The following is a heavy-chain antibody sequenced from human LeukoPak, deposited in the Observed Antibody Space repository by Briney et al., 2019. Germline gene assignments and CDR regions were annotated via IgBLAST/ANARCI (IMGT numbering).Heavy chain of an antibody. CDR3: ARHGGEAATYYYYMDV. V-gene: IGHV5-51*01. CDR1: GYSFTSYW. J-gene: IGHJ6*03. CDR2: IYPGDSDT. D-gene: IGHD2-15*01. Sequence: GESLKISCKGSGYSFTSYWIGWVRQMPGKGLEWMGIIYPGDSDTRYSPSFQGQVTISADKSISTAYLQWSSLKASDTAMYYCARHGGEAATYYYYMDVWGKGTTVTVSS.